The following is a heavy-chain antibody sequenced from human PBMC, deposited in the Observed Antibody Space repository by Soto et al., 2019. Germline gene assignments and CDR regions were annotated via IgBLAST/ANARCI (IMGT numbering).Heavy chain of an antibody. CDR2: IYYSGST. CDR1: GGSISSGDYY. V-gene: IGHV4-30-4*01. Sequence: SETLSLTCNVSGGSISSGDYYWSWIRQPTGKGLEWIGYIYYSGSTYYNPSLKSRVTISVDTSKTQFSLNLSSVTAADTAVYYCARATESHYFDYWGRGILVTVSS. J-gene: IGHJ4*02. CDR3: ARATESHYFDY.